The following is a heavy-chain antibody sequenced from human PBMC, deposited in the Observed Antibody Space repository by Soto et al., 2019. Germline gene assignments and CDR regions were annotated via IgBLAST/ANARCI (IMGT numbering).Heavy chain of an antibody. CDR3: ATWTDTAMVRTIDYGMDV. J-gene: IGHJ6*02. Sequence: ASVKVSCKVSGYTLTELSMHWVRQAPGKGLEWMGGFDPEDGETIYAQKFQGRVTMTEDTSTDTAYVELSSLRSEDTAVYYCATWTDTAMVRTIDYGMDVWGQGTTVTVSS. CDR2: FDPEDGET. CDR1: GYTLTELS. V-gene: IGHV1-24*01. D-gene: IGHD5-18*01.